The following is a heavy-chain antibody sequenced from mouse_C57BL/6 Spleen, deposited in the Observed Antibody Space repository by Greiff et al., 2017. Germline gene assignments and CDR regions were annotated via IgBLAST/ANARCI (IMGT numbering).Heavy chain of an antibody. J-gene: IGHJ1*03. CDR2: IDPSDSYT. V-gene: IGHV1-69*01. D-gene: IGHD1-1*01. CDR3: ARDYGSSPRYFEG. Sequence: QVQLQQPGAELVMPGASVKLSCKASGYTFTSYWMHWVKQRPGQGLEWIGEIDPSDSYTNYNQKFKGKSTLTVDKSSSTAYMQLSSLTSEDSAVYYCARDYGSSPRYFEGWGTGTTVTVAS. CDR1: GYTFTSYW.